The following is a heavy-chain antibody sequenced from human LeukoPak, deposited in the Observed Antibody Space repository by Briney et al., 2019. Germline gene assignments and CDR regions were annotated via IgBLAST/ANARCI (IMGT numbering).Heavy chain of an antibody. V-gene: IGHV3-66*01. CDR3: AELGITMIGGV. Sequence: GGSLRLSCAASGFTVSSNYMSWVRQAPGKGLEWVSVIYSGGSIYYADSVKGRFTISRDNAKNSLYLQMNSLRAEDTAVYYCAELGITMIGGVWGKGTTVTISS. D-gene: IGHD3-10*02. CDR1: GFTVSSNY. J-gene: IGHJ6*04. CDR2: IYSGGSI.